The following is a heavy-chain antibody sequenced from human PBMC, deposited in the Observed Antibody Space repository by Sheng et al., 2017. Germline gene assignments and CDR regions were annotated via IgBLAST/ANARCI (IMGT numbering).Heavy chain of an antibody. J-gene: IGHJ4*02. Sequence: QVQLQESGPGLVKPSETLSLTCTVSGGSISSYYWSWIRQPPGKGLEWIGYIYYSGSTNYNPSLKSRVTISVDTSKNQFSLKLSSVTAADTAVYYCARVRLPDHPTTVVTPDFDYWGQGTLVTVSS. CDR3: ARVRLPDHPTTVVTPDFDY. D-gene: IGHD4-17*01. V-gene: IGHV4-59*01. CDR2: IYYSGST. CDR1: GGSISSYY.